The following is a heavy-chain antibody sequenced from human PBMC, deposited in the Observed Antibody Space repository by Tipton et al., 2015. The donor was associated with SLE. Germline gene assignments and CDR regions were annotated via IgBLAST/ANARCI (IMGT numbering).Heavy chain of an antibody. D-gene: IGHD3-16*01. J-gene: IGHJ4*02. Sequence: VQLVQSGGEVKKAGESLKISCKGFGYSFPDYWIGWVRQMPGKGLEWMGIIYPRDSDTRYSPSFKGQVTISVGKSISTAYLQWSSLKASGPGMYYCSKPGGNFPYGYWGQGTLVTVSS. CDR2: IYPRDSDT. CDR3: SKPGGNFPYGY. CDR1: GYSFPDYW. V-gene: IGHV5-51*03.